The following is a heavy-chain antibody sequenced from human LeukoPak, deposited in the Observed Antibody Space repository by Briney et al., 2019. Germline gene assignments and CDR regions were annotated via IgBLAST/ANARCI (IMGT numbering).Heavy chain of an antibody. Sequence: GSLRLSCAASTFALSRYAMHWVRQAPGKGLVWVSRIDRDGSRINYADSVKGRFTISRDNGKNTLFLQMNSLRAEDAAVYYCVRGNDYGGPHYWGQGTLVTVSS. CDR1: TFALSRYA. J-gene: IGHJ4*02. V-gene: IGHV3-74*01. D-gene: IGHD4-23*01. CDR3: VRGNDYGGPHY. CDR2: IDRDGSRI.